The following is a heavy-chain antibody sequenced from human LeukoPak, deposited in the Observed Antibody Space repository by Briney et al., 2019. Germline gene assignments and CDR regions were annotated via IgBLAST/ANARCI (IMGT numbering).Heavy chain of an antibody. V-gene: IGHV1-24*01. Sequence: ASVTVSRTSSAYTFTDYYIHRVRQAPAQGLGRMGGFDTEDSETIYAQKLQGRVTMTENTSTDRAYMELSSLISEDTAVYYCATGYYIGYAFDIWGQGTMVTVSS. J-gene: IGHJ3*02. CDR2: FDTEDSET. CDR3: ATGYYIGYAFDI. D-gene: IGHD3-22*01. CDR1: AYTFTDYY.